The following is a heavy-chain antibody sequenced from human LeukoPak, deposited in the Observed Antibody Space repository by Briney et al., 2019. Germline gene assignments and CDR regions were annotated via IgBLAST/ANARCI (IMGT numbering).Heavy chain of an antibody. Sequence: GGSLRLSCAASGFTLSAFGMHWVRRAPGKGLEWVAFIPYDETSAYYPDSVKGRFTISRDSSKNTLYLQMNSLRAEDTAVYYCAKDNFDWLHYWGQGTLVTVSS. CDR3: AKDNFDWLHY. CDR2: IPYDETSA. V-gene: IGHV3-30*02. CDR1: GFTLSAFG. J-gene: IGHJ4*02. D-gene: IGHD3-9*01.